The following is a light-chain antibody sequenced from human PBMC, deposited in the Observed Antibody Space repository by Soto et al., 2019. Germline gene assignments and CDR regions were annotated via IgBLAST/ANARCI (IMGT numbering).Light chain of an antibody. Sequence: QSALTQPASVSGSPGQSITISCTGTSSDFGDYDYVSWYLQHPVKVPKLMIYEVSNRPSGVSNRFSGSKSGNTASLTISGLQAEDEADYYCSSYTGSSTLVFGTGTKVTVL. CDR3: SSYTGSSTLV. CDR2: EVS. V-gene: IGLV2-14*01. CDR1: SSDFGDYDY. J-gene: IGLJ1*01.